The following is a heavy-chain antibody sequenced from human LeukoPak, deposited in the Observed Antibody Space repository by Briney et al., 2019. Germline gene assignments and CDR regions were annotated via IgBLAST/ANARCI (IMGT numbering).Heavy chain of an antibody. V-gene: IGHV3-66*01. CDR3: ARGRIIRGYFDY. CDR2: IYSGGST. D-gene: IGHD2/OR15-2a*01. Sequence: PGGSLRLSCAASGFSVSSNYMSWVRQAPGMGLEWVSVIYSGGSTNYADSVKGRFTISRDNSKNTLFLQMNSLRAEDTASYYCARGRIIRGYFDYWGQGTLVTVSS. CDR1: GFSVSSNY. J-gene: IGHJ4*02.